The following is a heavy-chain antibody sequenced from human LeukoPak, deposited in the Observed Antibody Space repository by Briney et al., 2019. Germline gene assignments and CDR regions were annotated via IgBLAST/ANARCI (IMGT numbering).Heavy chain of an antibody. Sequence: GASVKVSCKASGYTFTSYGISWVRQAPGQGLEWMGWSSAYNGNRNYAQNFQGRVTMTTDTSTSTAYMELRSLRSDDTAVYYCARDPGIVEAGGFPSALWGQGTLVIVSS. V-gene: IGHV1-18*01. CDR2: SSAYNGNR. J-gene: IGHJ4*02. D-gene: IGHD6-19*01. CDR1: GYTFTSYG. CDR3: ARDPGIVEAGGFPSAL.